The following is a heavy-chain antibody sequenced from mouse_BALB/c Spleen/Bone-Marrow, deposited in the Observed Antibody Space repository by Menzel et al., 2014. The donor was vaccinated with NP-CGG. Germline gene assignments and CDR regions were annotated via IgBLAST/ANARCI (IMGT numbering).Heavy chain of an antibody. J-gene: IGHJ2*01. D-gene: IGHD4-1*01. CDR1: GYTFTSYW. V-gene: IGHV1-69*02. CDR3: ARNWVYFDY. CDR2: IDPSDSET. Sequence: VQLQQSGAELVKPGAPVKLSCKASGYTFTSYWMNRVKQRPGRGLEWIGRIDPSDSETHYNQKFKDKATLTVDKSSSTAYIQLSSLTSEDSAVYYCARNWVYFDYWGQGTTLTVSS.